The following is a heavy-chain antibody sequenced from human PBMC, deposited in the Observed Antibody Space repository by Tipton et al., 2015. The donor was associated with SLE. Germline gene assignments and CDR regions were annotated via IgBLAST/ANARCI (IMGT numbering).Heavy chain of an antibody. CDR3: AKGRLLKYTDYGPGFDY. Sequence: SLRLSCAASGFTFSSYAFHWVRQAPDKGLEWVAVISYDGSSRNFADSRKGRFSISRDNSKNTVDLPMNSLRAEDTAMYYCAKGRLLKYTDYGPGFDYGGQGTLVTVSS. CDR2: ISYDGSSR. J-gene: IGHJ4*02. CDR1: GFTFSSYA. V-gene: IGHV3-30-3*01. D-gene: IGHD4-17*01.